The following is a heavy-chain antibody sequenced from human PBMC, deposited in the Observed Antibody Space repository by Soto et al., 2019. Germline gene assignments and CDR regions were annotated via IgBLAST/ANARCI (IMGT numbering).Heavy chain of an antibody. D-gene: IGHD1-26*01. J-gene: IGHJ4*02. CDR1: GFIFSRSW. CDR2: IKQNGAEK. CDR3: ARGEEVAVGATTFDY. Sequence: PGGSLRLSCAASGFIFSRSWMSWVRQAPGKGLEWVANIKQNGAEKYYAASVKGRFTISRDNAKKSVYLQMHSLRVEDTAVYFCARGEEVAVGATTFDYWGQGTLVTVSS. V-gene: IGHV3-7*01.